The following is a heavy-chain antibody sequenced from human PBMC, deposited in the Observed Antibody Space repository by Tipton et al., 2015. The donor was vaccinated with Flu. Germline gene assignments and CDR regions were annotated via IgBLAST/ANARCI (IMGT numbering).Heavy chain of an antibody. V-gene: IGHV4-39*07. Sequence: TLSLTCNVSGGSISRSNYYWGWIRQPPGKGLEWIGSLYYSGITYYNPSLKSRVSISVDTSKNQFSLKVNSVTAADTAVYYCARAVYDFWTVHLSYFDPWGHGTLVTVSS. CDR2: LYYSGIT. J-gene: IGHJ5*02. D-gene: IGHD3/OR15-3a*01. CDR3: ARAVYDFWTVHLSYFDP. CDR1: GGSISRSNYY.